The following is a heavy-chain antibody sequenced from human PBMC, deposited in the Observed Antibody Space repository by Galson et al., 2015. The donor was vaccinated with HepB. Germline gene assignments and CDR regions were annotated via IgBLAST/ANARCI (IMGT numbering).Heavy chain of an antibody. CDR2: ISGSGSST. CDR3: ATWGFTGPSGWFDP. D-gene: IGHD1-26*01. V-gene: IGHV3-23*01. Sequence: SLRLSCAASGFTFSNYAMSWVRQAPRKGLEWVSAISGSGSSTYYADSVKGRFTISRDNSKNTLYLQMNSLRPEDTALYYCATWGFTGPSGWFDPWGQGTLVTVSS. CDR1: GFTFSNYA. J-gene: IGHJ5*02.